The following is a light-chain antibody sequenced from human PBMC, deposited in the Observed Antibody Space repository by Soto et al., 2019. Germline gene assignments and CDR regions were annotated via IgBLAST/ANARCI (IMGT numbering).Light chain of an antibody. V-gene: IGKV3-15*01. J-gene: IGKJ1*01. Sequence: EIVMTQSPATLSVSPGERATLSCRASQSVSSNLAWYQQKPGQAPRLLIYGASTRATGIPARFSGSGSGTEFTLTISSLQSEELAVYYCQQYNSWPPWTFGQGTKVEIK. CDR1: QSVSSN. CDR2: GAS. CDR3: QQYNSWPPWT.